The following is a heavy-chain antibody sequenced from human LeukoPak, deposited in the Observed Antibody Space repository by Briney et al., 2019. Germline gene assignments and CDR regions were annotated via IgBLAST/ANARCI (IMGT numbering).Heavy chain of an antibody. Sequence: ASVKVSRKASGYTFTSYDINWVRQATGQGLEWMGWINPNSGNTGYAQKFQGRVTMTKNTSINTAYMELSSLRSEDTAVYYCARALSWTTDSYYYMDVWGKGTTVTVSS. CDR2: INPNSGNT. D-gene: IGHD3/OR15-3a*01. CDR1: GYTFTSYD. J-gene: IGHJ6*03. CDR3: ARALSWTTDSYYYMDV. V-gene: IGHV1-8*01.